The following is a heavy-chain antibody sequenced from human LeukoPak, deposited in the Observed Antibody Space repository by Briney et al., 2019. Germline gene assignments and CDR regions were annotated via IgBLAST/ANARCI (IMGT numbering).Heavy chain of an antibody. CDR3: ARNTFGGLSGWFDP. J-gene: IGHJ5*02. V-gene: IGHV4-59*08. D-gene: IGHD3-16*01. Sequence: SETLSLTCTVSGGSISSYYWSWIRQPPGKGLEWIGYIYYSGSTNYNPSLKSRVTISVDTSKNQFSLKLSSVTAADTAVYYCARNTFGGLSGWFDPWGQGTLVTVSS. CDR1: GGSISSYY. CDR2: IYYSGST.